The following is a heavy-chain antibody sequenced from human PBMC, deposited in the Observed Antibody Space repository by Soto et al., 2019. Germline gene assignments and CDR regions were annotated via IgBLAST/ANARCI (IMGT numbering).Heavy chain of an antibody. CDR3: ASGCGGYFDY. CDR1: GGSVSSGSYY. CDR2: IYYSGST. V-gene: IGHV4-61*01. Sequence: SETLSLTCTVSGGSVSSGSYYWSWIRQPPGKGLEWIGYIYYSGSTNYNPSLKSRVTISVDTSKNQFSLKLSSVTAAATAVYYGASGCGGYFDYWGQGTLVTVSS. D-gene: IGHD2-21*01. J-gene: IGHJ4*02.